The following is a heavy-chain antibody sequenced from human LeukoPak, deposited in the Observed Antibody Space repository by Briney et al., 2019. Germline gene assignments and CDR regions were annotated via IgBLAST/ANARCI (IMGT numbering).Heavy chain of an antibody. CDR3: ARDVVVVVPAAILRWFDP. CDR2: IYYSGST. CDR1: GGSISSYY. V-gene: IGHV4-59*01. J-gene: IGHJ5*02. D-gene: IGHD2-2*01. Sequence: PSETLSLTCTVSGGSISSYYWSWIRQPPGKGLEWIGDIYYSGSTNYNPSLKSRVNISVDTSKNQFSLKLSSVTAADTAVYYCARDVVVVVPAAILRWFDPWGQGTLVTVSS.